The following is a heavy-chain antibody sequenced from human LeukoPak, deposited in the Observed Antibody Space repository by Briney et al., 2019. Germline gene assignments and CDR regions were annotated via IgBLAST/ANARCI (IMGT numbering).Heavy chain of an antibody. CDR1: GFTFSSYG. J-gene: IGHJ4*02. CDR2: IWFDGSNK. V-gene: IGHV3-33*01. CDR3: ARGVGDSSGYYYYFDY. Sequence: GWSLRLSCAASGFTFSSYGMHWVRQAPGKGLEWVALIWFDGSNKYYADSVKGRFTISRDNSKNTLYLQMNSLRAEDTAVYYCARGVGDSSGYYYYFDYWGQGTLVTVSS. D-gene: IGHD3-22*01.